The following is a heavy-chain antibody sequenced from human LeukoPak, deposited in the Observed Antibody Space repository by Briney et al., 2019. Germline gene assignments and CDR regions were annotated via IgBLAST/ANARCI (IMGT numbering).Heavy chain of an antibody. Sequence: ASVKVSCKASGYTFTGYYMHWVRQAPGQGLEWMGWINPNSGGTNYAQKFQGRVTMTRDTSISTAYMELSRLRSDDTAVYYCARDRLLAVPGDTDYWGQGTLVTVSS. D-gene: IGHD6-19*01. CDR2: INPNSGGT. CDR1: GYTFTGYY. CDR3: ARDRLLAVPGDTDY. V-gene: IGHV1-2*02. J-gene: IGHJ4*02.